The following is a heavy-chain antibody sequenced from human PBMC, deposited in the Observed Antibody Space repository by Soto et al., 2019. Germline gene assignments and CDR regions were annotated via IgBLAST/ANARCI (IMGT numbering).Heavy chain of an antibody. Sequence: QLQLQESGPGLVKPSETLSLTCTVSGGSISSSSYYWGWIRQPPGKGLECIGSIYYSGNTYYNPSLKSRVTISVDTSKNQISLKLSSVTAADTAVYYCARQRYCSGGSCYWGYWGQGTLVTVSS. CDR2: IYYSGNT. CDR1: GGSISSSSYY. CDR3: ARQRYCSGGSCYWGY. V-gene: IGHV4-39*01. J-gene: IGHJ4*02. D-gene: IGHD2-15*01.